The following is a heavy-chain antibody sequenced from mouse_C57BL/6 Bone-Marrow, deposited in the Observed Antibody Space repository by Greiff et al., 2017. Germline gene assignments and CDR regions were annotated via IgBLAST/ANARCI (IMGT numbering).Heavy chain of an antibody. V-gene: IGHV1-47*01. CDR3: ESFYYDYDVGFAY. J-gene: IGHJ3*01. CDR1: GYTFTTYP. D-gene: IGHD2-4*01. Sequence: VQLQQSGAELVKPGASVKMSCKASGYTFTTYPIEWMKQNHGKSLEWIGNFHPYNDDTKYNEKFKGKATLTVDKSSSTAYMFLSRLTSEDSAVXFCESFYYDYDVGFAYWGQGTLVTVSA. CDR2: FHPYNDDT.